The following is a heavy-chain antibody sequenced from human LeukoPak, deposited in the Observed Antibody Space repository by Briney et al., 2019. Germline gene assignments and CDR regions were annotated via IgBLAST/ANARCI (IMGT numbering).Heavy chain of an antibody. CDR3: ARSAGSSWYLYGFDI. V-gene: IGHV4-59*08. D-gene: IGHD6-13*01. J-gene: IGHJ3*02. CDR1: GGSISSYY. CDR2: IYYSGST. Sequence: PSETLSLTCTVSGGSISSYYWSWIRQPAGKGREGIGYIYYSGSTNYNPSLKSRVTISVDTSKNQFSLKLSPVTAADTAVYYCARSAGSSWYLYGFDIWGQGTMVTVSS.